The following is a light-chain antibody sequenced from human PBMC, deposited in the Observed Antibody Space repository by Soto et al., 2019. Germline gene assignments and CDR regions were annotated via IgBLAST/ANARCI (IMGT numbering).Light chain of an antibody. CDR3: AAWDDTFYV. CDR1: SSNIGSNP. J-gene: IGLJ1*01. CDR2: TNT. V-gene: IGLV1-44*01. Sequence: QPVLTQPPSASGTPGQSVTISCSGGSSNIGSNPVSWYQHVPGTAPKLLIHTNTQRPLGVPVRFSGSKSGTSASLAISGLQSEDEADYYCAAWDDTFYVFGSGTKRTVL.